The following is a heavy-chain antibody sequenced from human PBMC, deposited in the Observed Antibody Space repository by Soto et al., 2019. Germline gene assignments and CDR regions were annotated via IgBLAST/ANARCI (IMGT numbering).Heavy chain of an antibody. Sequence: SETLSLTCTVSGGSISSGDYYWSWIRQPPGKDLGWIGYIYYSGSTYYNPSLKSRVTISVDTSKNQFSLKLSSVTAADTAVYYCASYYDSSGYYSANNWGQGTLVTVSS. CDR1: GGSISSGDYY. V-gene: IGHV4-30-4*01. CDR2: IYYSGST. D-gene: IGHD3-22*01. J-gene: IGHJ4*02. CDR3: ASYYDSSGYYSANN.